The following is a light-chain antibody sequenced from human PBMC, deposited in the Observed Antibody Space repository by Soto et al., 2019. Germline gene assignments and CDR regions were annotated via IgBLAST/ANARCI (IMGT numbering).Light chain of an antibody. V-gene: IGKV3-15*01. CDR2: GAS. Sequence: EVLCTHRPATHHESPWERATLSCRASQTVSRSLAWYQQKPGQAPRLLLYGASTRATGIPGRFSGSGSGTDFTLTISSLHYEDCPATYCLHYLDFHAEPFCRGTQVDIK. CDR3: LHYLDFHAEP. J-gene: IGKJ1*01. CDR1: QTVSRS.